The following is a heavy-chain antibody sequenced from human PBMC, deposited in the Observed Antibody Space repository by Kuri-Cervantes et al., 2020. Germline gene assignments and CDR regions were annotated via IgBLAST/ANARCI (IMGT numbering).Heavy chain of an antibody. D-gene: IGHD6-6*01. V-gene: IGHV3-30-3*01. CDR1: GFTFSSYA. CDR3: ANHDGSSWGNWLDP. CDR2: ISYDGSNK. Sequence: GESLKISCAASGFTFSSYAMHWVRQAPGKGLEWVAVISYDGSNKYYADSVKGRFTISRDNSKNTLYLQMNSLRAEDTAVYYCANHDGSSWGNWLDPWGQGTLVTVSS. J-gene: IGHJ5*02.